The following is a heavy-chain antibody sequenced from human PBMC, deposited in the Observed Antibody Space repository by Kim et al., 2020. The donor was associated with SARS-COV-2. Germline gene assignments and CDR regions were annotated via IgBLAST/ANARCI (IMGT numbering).Heavy chain of an antibody. CDR1: GFTFSSYG. CDR3: ARGRGQMATHIDY. V-gene: IGHV3-33*01. J-gene: IGHJ4*02. Sequence: GGSLRLSCAASGFTFSSYGMHWVRQAPGKGLEWVAVIWYDGSKKYYADSMKGRFTISRDNSKNTLYLQMNSLRAEDTAVYYCARGRGQMATHIDYWGQGTLVTVSS. CDR2: IWYDGSKK.